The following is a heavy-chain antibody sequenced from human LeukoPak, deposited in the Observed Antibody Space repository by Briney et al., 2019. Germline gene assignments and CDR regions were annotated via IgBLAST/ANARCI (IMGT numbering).Heavy chain of an antibody. CDR2: IYYSGST. Sequence: SDTLSLTCNVSGGSISGRSIKNFFCSWIRQPPGKGLEWHGSIYYSGSTYYNPAVKSRFTISVDTSKNQFSLKLSSVTAADTTVYYCARSPNSGYDLFDYWGQGTLVTVSS. V-gene: IGHV4-39*01. CDR3: ARSPNSGYDLFDY. CDR1: GGSISGRSIKNFF. J-gene: IGHJ4*02. D-gene: IGHD5-12*01.